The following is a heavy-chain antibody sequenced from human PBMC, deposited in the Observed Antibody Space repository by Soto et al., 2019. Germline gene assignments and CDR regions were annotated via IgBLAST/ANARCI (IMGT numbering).Heavy chain of an antibody. CDR3: ARGGGKFYQLLGLYYYYGMDV. CDR1: GYTFTGYY. CDR2: INPNSGGT. J-gene: IGHJ6*02. Sequence: ASVKVSCKASGYTFTGYYMHWVRQAPGQGLEWMGWINPNSGGTNYAQKFQGWVTMTRDTSISTAYMELSRLRSDDTAVYCCARGGGKFYQLLGLYYYYGMDVWGQGTTVTVSS. V-gene: IGHV1-2*04. D-gene: IGHD2-2*01.